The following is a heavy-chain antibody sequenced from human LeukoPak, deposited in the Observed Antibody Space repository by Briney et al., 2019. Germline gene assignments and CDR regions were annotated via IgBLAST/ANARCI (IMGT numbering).Heavy chain of an antibody. CDR1: GFTFSSYE. V-gene: IGHV3-64*01. Sequence: GGSLRLSCAASGFTFSSYEMHWVRQAPGKGLEYVSAISSNGGSTYYANSVKGRFTISRDNSKNTLYLQMGSLRAEDMAVYYCARVLTGTTYFDYWGQGTLVTVSS. CDR3: ARVLTGTTYFDY. J-gene: IGHJ4*02. CDR2: ISSNGGST. D-gene: IGHD1-7*01.